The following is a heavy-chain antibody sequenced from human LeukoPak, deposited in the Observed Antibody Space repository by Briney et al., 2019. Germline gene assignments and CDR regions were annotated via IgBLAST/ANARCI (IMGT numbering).Heavy chain of an antibody. CDR1: GFTFSSYA. CDR3: AKETSIGNYSSNRVCSPCHS. Sequence: GGSLRLSCAGSGFTFSSYAMSWVRQAPGQGLEWVSVISDSGDYTSYADSVRGRFTISRDNSRNTLYLQMISLRPEDTAVYYLAKETSIGNYSSNRVCSPCHSWGQGTLVTVSS. J-gene: IGHJ4*02. CDR2: ISDSGDYT. V-gene: IGHV3-23*01. D-gene: IGHD2-2*01.